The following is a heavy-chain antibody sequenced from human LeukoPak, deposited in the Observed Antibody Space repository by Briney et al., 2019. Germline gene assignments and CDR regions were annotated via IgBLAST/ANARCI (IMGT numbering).Heavy chain of an antibody. D-gene: IGHD1-26*01. CDR1: GGSTSSYY. J-gene: IGHJ4*02. CDR2: IYYSGST. V-gene: IGHV4-59*01. Sequence: SETLSLTCTVSGGSTSSYYWSWIRQPPGKGLEWIGYIYYSGSTNYNPSLKSRVTISVDTSKNQFSLKLSSVTAADTAVYYCARAPRGQLLSPFDYWGQGTLVTVSS. CDR3: ARAPRGQLLSPFDY.